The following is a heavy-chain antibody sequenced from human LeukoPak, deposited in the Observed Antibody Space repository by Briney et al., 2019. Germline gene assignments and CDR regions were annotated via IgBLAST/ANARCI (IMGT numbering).Heavy chain of an antibody. Sequence: GGSLRLSCAASGFTFSSYSMNWVRQAPGKGLEWVSYISSSSSTIYYADSVKGRFTISRDNAKNSLYLQMNSLRAEDTAVYYCARGDSSSLNAFDIWGQGTMVTVSS. V-gene: IGHV3-48*04. CDR2: ISSSSSTI. J-gene: IGHJ3*02. CDR1: GFTFSSYS. D-gene: IGHD6-13*01. CDR3: ARGDSSSLNAFDI.